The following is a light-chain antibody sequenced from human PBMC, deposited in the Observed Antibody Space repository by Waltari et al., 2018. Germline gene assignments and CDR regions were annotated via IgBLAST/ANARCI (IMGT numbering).Light chain of an antibody. CDR1: SSDPGTYNF. CDR3: CSYADSNVV. J-gene: IGLJ2*01. Sequence: QSALTQPTSVSGSPGQSITISCAGTSSDPGTYNFVSWYQPRPGKAPNLMIYEDTQRPSGVSDRISGSKSGNTASLRISGLQAEDEADYYCCSYADSNVVFGGGTKLTV. CDR2: EDT. V-gene: IGLV2-23*01.